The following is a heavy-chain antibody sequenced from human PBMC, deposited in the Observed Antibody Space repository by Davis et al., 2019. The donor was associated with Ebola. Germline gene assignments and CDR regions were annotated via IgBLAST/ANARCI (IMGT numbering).Heavy chain of an antibody. CDR2: ISAYNANT. CDR3: AREFRDGYNHYYFDY. CDR1: GYTFTSYG. V-gene: IGHV1-18*04. D-gene: IGHD5-24*01. J-gene: IGHJ4*02. Sequence: ASVKVSCKASGYTFTSYGISWVRQAPGQGLEWMGWISAYNANTNYAQKLQGRVTMTRDTSTSTVYMELSSLRSEDTAVYYCAREFRDGYNHYYFDYWGQGTLVTVSS.